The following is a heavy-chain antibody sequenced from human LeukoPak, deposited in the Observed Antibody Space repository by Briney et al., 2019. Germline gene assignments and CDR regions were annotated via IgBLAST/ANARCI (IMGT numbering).Heavy chain of an antibody. J-gene: IGHJ4*02. D-gene: IGHD3-10*01. CDR2: IYYSGST. CDR1: GGSISSSSYY. Sequence: SETLSLTCTVSGGSISSSSYYWGWIRQPPGKGLEWIGSIYYSGSTYYNPSLKSRVTISVDTSKNQFSLKLSSVTAADTAVYYCARDVRGVRGGIDYWGQGTLVTVSS. CDR3: ARDVRGVRGGIDY. V-gene: IGHV4-39*07.